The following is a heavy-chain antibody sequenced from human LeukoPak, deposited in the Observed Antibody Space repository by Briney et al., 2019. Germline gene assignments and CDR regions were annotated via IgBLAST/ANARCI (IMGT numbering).Heavy chain of an antibody. D-gene: IGHD4-23*01. Sequence: PGGSLKLSCAASGFTFNSYSMNWVRQAPGKGLEWVSYISSSSSTIYYAHSVKGRFTISRDNAKSSLYLQMNSLRDEDTAVYYCAKVSEVTVVTPFHAIDYWGQGTLVTVSS. V-gene: IGHV3-48*02. J-gene: IGHJ4*02. CDR2: ISSSSSTI. CDR1: GFTFNSYS. CDR3: AKVSEVTVVTPFHAIDY.